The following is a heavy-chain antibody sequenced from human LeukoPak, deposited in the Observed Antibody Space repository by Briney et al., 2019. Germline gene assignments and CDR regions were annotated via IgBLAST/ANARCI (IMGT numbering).Heavy chain of an antibody. D-gene: IGHD6-13*01. CDR2: ISSSSSYI. V-gene: IGHV3-21*01. CDR1: GFTFSSYS. CDR3: ARESSPYYGMDV. J-gene: IGHJ6*02. Sequence: GGSLRLSCAASGFTFSSYSMNWVRQAPGKGLEWVSSISSSSSYIYCADSVKGRFTISRDNAKNSLYLQMNSLRAEDTAVYYCARESSPYYGMDVWGQGTTVTASS.